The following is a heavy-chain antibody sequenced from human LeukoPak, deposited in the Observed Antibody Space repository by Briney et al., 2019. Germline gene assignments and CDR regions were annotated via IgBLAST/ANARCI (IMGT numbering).Heavy chain of an antibody. V-gene: IGHV4-61*02. CDR3: ARGYSGSYSFDY. CDR1: GGSISSGSYY. Sequence: SQTLSLTCTVSGGSISSGSYYWGWIRQPAGKGLEWVGRIYTSGSTNYNPSLKSRVTISVIMSKNQFSLELSSVTAGDTAVYYCARGYSGSYSFDYWGQGTQVNVSS. J-gene: IGHJ4*02. CDR2: IYTSGST. D-gene: IGHD1-26*01.